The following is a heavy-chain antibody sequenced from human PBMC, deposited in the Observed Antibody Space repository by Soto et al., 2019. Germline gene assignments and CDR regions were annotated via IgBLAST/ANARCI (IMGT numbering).Heavy chain of an antibody. J-gene: IGHJ3*02. V-gene: IGHV4-34*01. Sequence: SETLSLTCAVYGGSFSGYYWSWIRQPPGKGLEWIGEINHSESTNYNPSLKSRVTISVDTSKNQFSLKLSSVTAADTAVYYCARGLRDYYGSGSYYNARGAFDIWGQGTMVTVSS. CDR2: INHSEST. D-gene: IGHD3-10*01. CDR3: ARGLRDYYGSGSYYNARGAFDI. CDR1: GGSFSGYY.